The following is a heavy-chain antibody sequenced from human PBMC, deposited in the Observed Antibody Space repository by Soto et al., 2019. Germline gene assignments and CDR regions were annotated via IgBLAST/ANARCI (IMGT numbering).Heavy chain of an antibody. J-gene: IGHJ4*02. V-gene: IGHV1-69*01. Sequence: QAQVVQAGAEVRKPGSSVKLSCKASEGTFNSYAIAWVRQAPGQGLEWMGGIIPYYNTLNYAQKFQDRVTITADDSTNTVYMELSSLRSDDTAVYFCASGASRWYPYFFDSWGQGTLVTVSS. CDR3: ASGASRWYPYFFDS. CDR1: EGTFNSYA. CDR2: IIPYYNTL. D-gene: IGHD6-13*01.